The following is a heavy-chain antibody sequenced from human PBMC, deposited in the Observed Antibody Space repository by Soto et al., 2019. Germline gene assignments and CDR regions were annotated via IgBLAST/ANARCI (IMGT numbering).Heavy chain of an antibody. D-gene: IGHD3-10*01. V-gene: IGHV3-74*01. CDR1: GFTFSRDW. CDR3: ARGAFGNYYVDY. CDR2: IKYDGSST. J-gene: IGHJ4*02. Sequence: EVQLAESGGGLVQPGGSLRLSCAASGFTFSRDWMHWVRQAPGKGLVWVSRIKYDGSSTNYADSVKGRFTISRDNAKNTVYLQMNSLRDEDTAVYYCARGAFGNYYVDYWGQGALVTVAS.